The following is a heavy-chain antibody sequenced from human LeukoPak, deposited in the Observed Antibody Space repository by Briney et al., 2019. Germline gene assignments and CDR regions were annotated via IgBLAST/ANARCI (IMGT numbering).Heavy chain of an antibody. CDR1: GGSISPYY. CDR3: ARGATDYYGSGSYYYWFDP. D-gene: IGHD3-10*01. CDR2: INASGST. J-gene: IGHJ5*02. V-gene: IGHV4-4*07. Sequence: PSETLSLTCTVSGGSISPYYWSWIRQPPGKGLEWIGRINASGSTTYNPSLKSRVIMSVDTSKNRFSLKLSSVTVADTAVYYCARGATDYYGSGSYYYWFDPWGQGTLVTVSS.